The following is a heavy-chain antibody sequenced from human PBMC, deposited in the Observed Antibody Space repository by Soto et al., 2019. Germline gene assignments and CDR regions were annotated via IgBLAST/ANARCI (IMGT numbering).Heavy chain of an antibody. D-gene: IGHD6-19*01. CDR2: FYYSGNT. CDR1: GDSISDYY. CDR3: ARIYTSGFYRAEGDYFFSGMDV. J-gene: IGHJ6*02. V-gene: IGHV4-4*07. Sequence: PTETLSLTCTVSGDSISDYYWSWIRQPAGKGLEWIGRFYYSGNTKSNPSLKSRVTMSADTSKNQFSLSLRSVTAADSAIYYCARIYTSGFYRAEGDYFFSGMDVWGQGTRVTVSS.